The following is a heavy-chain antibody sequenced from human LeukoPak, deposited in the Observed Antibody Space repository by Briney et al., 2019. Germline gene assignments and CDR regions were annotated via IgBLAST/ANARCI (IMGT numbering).Heavy chain of an antibody. V-gene: IGHV5-51*01. Sequence: GESLKISCKGSGYSFTSYWIGWVRQMPGKGLEWMGIIYPGDSDTRYSPSFQGQVTISADKSISTAYLHWSSLKASDTAMYYCARQVDCSGGSCFQFDYWGQGTLVTVSS. D-gene: IGHD2-15*01. CDR2: IYPGDSDT. CDR1: GYSFTSYW. CDR3: ARQVDCSGGSCFQFDY. J-gene: IGHJ4*02.